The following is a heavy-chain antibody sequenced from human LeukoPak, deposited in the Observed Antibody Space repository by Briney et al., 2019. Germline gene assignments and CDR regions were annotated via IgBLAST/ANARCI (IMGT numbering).Heavy chain of an antibody. V-gene: IGHV1-8*02. D-gene: IGHD6-19*01. CDR1: VGTFSSYS. CDR3: ARGLRAGGSGWEFDY. Sequence: GASVKVSFKCSVGTFSSYSISWVRQAPGQGLEWMGCMNPNSGNTGYAQKFQGRVTMTRNTSISTAYMELSSLRSEDTAVYYCARGLRAGGSGWEFDYWGQGTLVTVSS. J-gene: IGHJ4*02. CDR2: MNPNSGNT.